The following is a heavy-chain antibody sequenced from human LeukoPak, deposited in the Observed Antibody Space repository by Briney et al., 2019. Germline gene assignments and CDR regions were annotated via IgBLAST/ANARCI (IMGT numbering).Heavy chain of an antibody. D-gene: IGHD6-13*01. V-gene: IGHV3-48*02. CDR1: PFSFSRYH. Sequence: PVGPHLLSCTATPFSFSRYHMNWVRQAPGKGLEWVSYISSSSSTIYYADSVKGRFTISRDNPKNYLYLQMNRLRDEDTAVYYCAKPGGSQIHIIAAGTIDFWGQGTLVSVSS. J-gene: IGHJ4*02. CDR3: AKPGGSQIHIIAAGTIDF. CDR2: ISSSSSTI.